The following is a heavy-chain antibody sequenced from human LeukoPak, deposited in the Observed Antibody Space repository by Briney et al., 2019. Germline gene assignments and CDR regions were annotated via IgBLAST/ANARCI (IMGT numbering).Heavy chain of an antibody. V-gene: IGHV3-30*18. D-gene: IGHD4-17*01. CDR3: AKGAAPDYGDYVGSCDY. CDR1: GFTFSNYG. J-gene: IGHJ4*02. CDR2: ISYDGSNK. Sequence: PGRSLRLSCAASGFTFSNYGMHWVRQAPGKGLEWVAVISYDGSNKYYADFVTGRFTISRDNSKNTLYLQMNSVRAEDTAVYYCAKGAAPDYGDYVGSCDYGGQGTLVSVSS.